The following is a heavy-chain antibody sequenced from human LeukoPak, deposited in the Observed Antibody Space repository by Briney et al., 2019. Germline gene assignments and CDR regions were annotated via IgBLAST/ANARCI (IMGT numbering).Heavy chain of an antibody. J-gene: IGHJ5*02. CDR1: GGSFSGYY. V-gene: IGHV4-34*01. Sequence: PLETLSLTCAVYGGSFSGYYWSWIRQPPGKGLEWIGEINHSGSTSYNPSLKSRVTISVDASKNHFSLKLSSVTAADTAVYYCARHGRYYDILTGYYYWFDPWGQGTLVTVSS. CDR2: INHSGST. D-gene: IGHD3-9*01. CDR3: ARHGRYYDILTGYYYWFDP.